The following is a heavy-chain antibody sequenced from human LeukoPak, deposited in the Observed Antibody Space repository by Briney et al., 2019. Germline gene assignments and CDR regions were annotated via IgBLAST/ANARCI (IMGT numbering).Heavy chain of an antibody. J-gene: IGHJ4*02. Sequence: GASVKVSCKASGYTFTSYGISWVRQAPGQGLEWMGWISAYNGNTNYAQKLQGRVTMTTDTSTSTAYMELRSLRSDDTAVYYCATSSYYDFWSGYDYWGQGTLVTVSS. V-gene: IGHV1-18*01. CDR1: GYTFTSYG. D-gene: IGHD3-3*01. CDR3: ATSSYYDFWSGYDY. CDR2: ISAYNGNT.